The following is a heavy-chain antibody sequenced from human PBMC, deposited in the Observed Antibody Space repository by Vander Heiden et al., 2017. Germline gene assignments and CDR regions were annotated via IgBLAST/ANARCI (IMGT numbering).Heavy chain of an antibody. Sequence: EVQVVESVGCLVQPRGSLRLCCAVSVFPFSDYTMNWVRQAPGKGLEWVSYISRRSGTIYYADSVKGRFTISRDNAKNSLYLQMNSLRAEDTAVYYCARKGVNSEDFDYWGQGTLVTVSS. CDR1: VFPFSDYT. V-gene: IGHV3-48*01. CDR3: ARKGVNSEDFDY. J-gene: IGHJ4*02. CDR2: ISRRSGTI. D-gene: IGHD3-10*01.